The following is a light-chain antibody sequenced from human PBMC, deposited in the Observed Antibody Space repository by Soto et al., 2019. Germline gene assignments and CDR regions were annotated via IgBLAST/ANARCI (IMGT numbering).Light chain of an antibody. CDR3: QNYNSAPLT. V-gene: IGKV1-5*03. CDR2: KAS. J-gene: IGKJ4*01. Sequence: DIQMTQSPSTLSASVRDRVTITCRASQTISSWLAWFQQRPGRAPKFLIYKASSLKNGVPSRFSGSGSGTDFTLTISSLQPEDVATYYCQNYNSAPLTFGGGTKV. CDR1: QTISSW.